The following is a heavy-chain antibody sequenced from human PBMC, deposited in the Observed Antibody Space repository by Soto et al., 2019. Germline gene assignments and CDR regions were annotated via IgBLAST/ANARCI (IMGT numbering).Heavy chain of an antibody. CDR1: GFTLSSYW. Sequence: PGGSLRLSCAASGFTLSSYWMHWARQAPGKGLVWVSRINSDGSSTSYADSVKGRFTISRDNAKNTLYLQMNSLRAEDTAVYYCAKGGGKTIDYWGQGTLVTVSS. CDR2: INSDGSST. D-gene: IGHD2-15*01. CDR3: AKGGGKTIDY. V-gene: IGHV3-74*01. J-gene: IGHJ4*02.